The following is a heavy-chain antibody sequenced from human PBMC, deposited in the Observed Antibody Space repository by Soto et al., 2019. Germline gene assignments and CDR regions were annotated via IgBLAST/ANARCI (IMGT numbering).Heavy chain of an antibody. CDR2: INAGNGNT. J-gene: IGHJ5*01. CDR1: GYTFGRYA. Sequence: ASVKVSCKASGYTFGRYAIHWVRQAPGQRLEWMGWINAGNGNTKYSQKFEGRVTLTTDTSANTVYMELSSLGFEDTALYYCARDQQFRNWFDSWGQGTLVTVSS. V-gene: IGHV1-3*01. D-gene: IGHD6-13*01. CDR3: ARDQQFRNWFDS.